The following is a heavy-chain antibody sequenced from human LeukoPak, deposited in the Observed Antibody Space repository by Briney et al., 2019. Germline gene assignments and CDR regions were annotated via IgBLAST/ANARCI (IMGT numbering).Heavy chain of an antibody. CDR2: IKWNGGST. V-gene: IGHV3-20*04. CDR3: ARAASAPYYYDSSGFDY. J-gene: IGHJ4*02. Sequence: PGGSLRLSCAASGFTFDDYGMSWVRQAPGKGLEWVSSIKWNGGSTGYADSVKGRFTISRDNAKNSLYLQMNSLRAEDTALYYCARAASAPYYYDSSGFDYWGQGTLVTVSS. D-gene: IGHD3-22*01. CDR1: GFTFDDYG.